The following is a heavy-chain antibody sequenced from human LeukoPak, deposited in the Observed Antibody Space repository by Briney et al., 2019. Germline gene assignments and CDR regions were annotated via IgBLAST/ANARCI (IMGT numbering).Heavy chain of an antibody. J-gene: IGHJ4*02. Sequence: PSETLSLTCTVSGGSISSSSYYWGWIRQPPGKGLEWIGSIYYSGSTYYNPSLKSRVTISVDTSKNQFSLKLSSVTAADTAVYYCARLGFLEWSDLDYWGQGTLVTVSS. V-gene: IGHV4-39*01. D-gene: IGHD3-3*01. CDR1: GGSISSSSYY. CDR2: IYYSGST. CDR3: ARLGFLEWSDLDY.